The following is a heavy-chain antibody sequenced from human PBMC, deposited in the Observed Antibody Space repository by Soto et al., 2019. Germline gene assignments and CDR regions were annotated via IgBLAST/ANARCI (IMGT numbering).Heavy chain of an antibody. Sequence: EVQLLESGGRLVQPGGSLRLSCAASGFSFSIYAMNWFRQAPGKGLEWVSGISGGGGSTYYADSVKGRFTISRDNSKNTLYLQMNSLRVEDTAVYYCAKDPTSYDSSAQFDSWGQGTLVTVSS. CDR1: GFSFSIYA. J-gene: IGHJ4*02. D-gene: IGHD3-22*01. V-gene: IGHV3-23*01. CDR2: ISGGGGST. CDR3: AKDPTSYDSSAQFDS.